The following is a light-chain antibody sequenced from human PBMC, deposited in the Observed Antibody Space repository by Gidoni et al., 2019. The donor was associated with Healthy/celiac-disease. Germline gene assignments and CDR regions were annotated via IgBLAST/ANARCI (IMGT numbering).Light chain of an antibody. CDR1: NSGSKS. V-gene: IGLV3-21*02. J-gene: IGLJ2*01. CDR3: QVWDSSSDHVV. Sequence: SYVLTQPPSVSVAPGQTDRITCGGNNSGSKSVHWYQQKPGQAPVLVVYDDSDRPSGIPERFSGSNSGNTATLTLSRVEAGDEPDYYFQVWDSSSDHVVFGGGTKLTVL. CDR2: DDS.